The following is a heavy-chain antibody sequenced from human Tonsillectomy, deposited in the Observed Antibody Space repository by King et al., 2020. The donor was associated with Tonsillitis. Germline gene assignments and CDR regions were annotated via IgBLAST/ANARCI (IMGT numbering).Heavy chain of an antibody. CDR3: ARGASGDY. Sequence: VQLQESGPRLVKPSETLFLNCTVSGGSISGYFWSWIRQPQGTGLEWIGYIYYSGSTNYNPSLKSRVTISVDTSKNQFSLNLRSVTAADTAVYYCARGASGDYWGQGTLVAVSS. V-gene: IGHV4-59*01. D-gene: IGHD1-26*01. J-gene: IGHJ4*02. CDR1: GGSISGYF. CDR2: IYYSGST.